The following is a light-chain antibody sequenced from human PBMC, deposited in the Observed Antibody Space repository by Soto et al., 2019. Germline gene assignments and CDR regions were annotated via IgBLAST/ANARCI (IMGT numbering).Light chain of an antibody. V-gene: IGKV3-20*01. CDR1: QSVDSNY. CDR3: QLYYSGM. CDR2: GAS. J-gene: IGKJ1*01. Sequence: EIVLTQSPGTLSLSPGERATLSCRASQSVDSNYLAWYLQKPGQAPRLLIYGASSRATGIPDRFSGGGSGTGFSLTISRLEPEDFAVYYCQLYYSGMFGQGTKVEIK.